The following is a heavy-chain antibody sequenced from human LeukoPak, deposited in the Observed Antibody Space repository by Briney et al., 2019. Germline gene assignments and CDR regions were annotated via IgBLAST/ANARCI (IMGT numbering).Heavy chain of an antibody. D-gene: IGHD2-8*01. CDR1: GGSISSYY. CDR3: ASGLKWTPYYFDY. V-gene: IGHV4-59*01. J-gene: IGHJ4*02. Sequence: SETLSLTCTVSGGSISSYYWSWIRQPPGKGLDWIGYIYYSGSTNYNPSLKSRVTISVDTSKNQFSLKLSSVTAADTAVYYCASGLKWTPYYFDYWGQGTLVTVSS. CDR2: IYYSGST.